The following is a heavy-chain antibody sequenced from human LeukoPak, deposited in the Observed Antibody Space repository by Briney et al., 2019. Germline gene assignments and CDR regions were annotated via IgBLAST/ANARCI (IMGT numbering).Heavy chain of an antibody. CDR3: ARGPYDYVWGSYRPGPFFDY. J-gene: IGHJ4*02. CDR1: GGSISSYY. D-gene: IGHD3-16*02. V-gene: IGHV4-59*12. CDR2: IYHSGST. Sequence: SETLSLTCTVSGGSISSYYWSWIRQPPGKGLEWIGYIYHSGSTNYNPSLKSRVTISVDTSKNQFSLKLSSVTAADTAVYYCARGPYDYVWGSYRPGPFFDYWGQGTLVTVSS.